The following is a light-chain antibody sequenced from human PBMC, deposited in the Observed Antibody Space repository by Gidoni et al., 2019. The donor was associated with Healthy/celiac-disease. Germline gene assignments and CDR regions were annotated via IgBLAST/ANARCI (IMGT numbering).Light chain of an antibody. J-gene: IGKJ1*01. CDR2: WAS. Sequence: DIVMTQSPDSLAGSLGERATINCKSSQSVLYSSNNTNYLAWYQQKPGQPPKLLIYWASTRESGVPDRFSGSGSGTDFTLTISSLQAEDVAVYYCQQYCSSPQTFGQGTKVEIK. CDR3: QQYCSSPQT. CDR1: QSVLYSSNNTNY. V-gene: IGKV4-1*01.